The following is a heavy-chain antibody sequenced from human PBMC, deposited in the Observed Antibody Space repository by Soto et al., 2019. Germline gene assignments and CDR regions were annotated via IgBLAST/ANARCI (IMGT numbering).Heavy chain of an antibody. CDR3: AAGEASSRNLAPYYLDF. J-gene: IGHJ4*02. CDR2: IHYSGTT. D-gene: IGHD6-13*01. V-gene: IGHV4-59*01. Sequence: VSLTCTVSGGSMRNYFWTWIRQPPGKGLEWIGYIHYSGTTSFFPSYNPSLRSRVTISEDTSKNQFSLKLLSVTTADTAVYFCAAGEASSRNLAPYYLDFWGQGTLVTVSS. CDR1: GGSMRNYF.